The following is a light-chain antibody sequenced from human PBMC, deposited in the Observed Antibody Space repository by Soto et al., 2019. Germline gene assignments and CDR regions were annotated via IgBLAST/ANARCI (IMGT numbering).Light chain of an antibody. CDR3: QQHNSLPWT. CDR1: QGVLNRSNNTNY. V-gene: IGKV4-1*01. J-gene: IGKJ1*01. Sequence: DIVMTQSPDSLAVSLGERATINCKSSQGVLNRSNNTNYLAWYQQKPGQPPKKLIDWASTRESVVPDRFSVSGSGTDFSLTLTSLQPEGVSVYYCQQHNSLPWTFGQGTKGEI. CDR2: WAS.